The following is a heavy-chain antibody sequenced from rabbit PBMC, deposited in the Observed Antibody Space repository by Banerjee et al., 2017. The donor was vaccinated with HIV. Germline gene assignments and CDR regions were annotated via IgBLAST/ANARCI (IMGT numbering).Heavy chain of an antibody. J-gene: IGHJ4*01. CDR1: GFSFSSIYY. Sequence: QSLEESGGDLVKPGASLTLTCTASGFSFSSIYYMCWVRQAPGKGLEWIACIFAGSSGSIYYASWAKGRFTISETSSTTVTLQMTSLTAADTATYFCARGAFYAGYAGYGFATAFDLWGPGTLVTVS. CDR3: ARGAFYAGYAGYGFATAFDL. CDR2: IFAGSSGSI. D-gene: IGHD6-1*01. V-gene: IGHV1S40*01.